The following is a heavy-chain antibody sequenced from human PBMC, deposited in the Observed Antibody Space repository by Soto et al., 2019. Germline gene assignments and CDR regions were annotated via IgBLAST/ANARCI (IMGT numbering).Heavy chain of an antibody. D-gene: IGHD2-21*02. J-gene: IGHJ6*02. Sequence: QITLKESGTPLVKPTQTLTLTCTFSGLSLSTTGVGVGWIRQPPGKALEWLALIYWDDDKRYSPSLKSRLTITKDTAKNQVVLTMTNMDPVDTATYYCVQSRCGGDCLQSYSSHSYYGLDVWGQGTTVTVSS. V-gene: IGHV2-5*02. CDR2: IYWDDDK. CDR3: VQSRCGGDCLQSYSSHSYYGLDV. CDR1: GLSLSTTGVG.